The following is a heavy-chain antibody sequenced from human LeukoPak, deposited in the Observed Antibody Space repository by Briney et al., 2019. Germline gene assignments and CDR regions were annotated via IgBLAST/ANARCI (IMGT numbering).Heavy chain of an antibody. CDR3: ARQYSYGSRAFDY. V-gene: IGHV3-11*01. D-gene: IGHD5-18*01. CDR1: GFAFNVYV. Sequence: GGSLRLSCAASGFAFNVYVMHWVRQAPGKGLEWVSYISSSGSTIYYADSVKGRFTISRDNAKNSLYLQMNSLRAEDTAVYYCARQYSYGSRAFDYWGQGTLVTVSS. J-gene: IGHJ4*02. CDR2: ISSSGSTI.